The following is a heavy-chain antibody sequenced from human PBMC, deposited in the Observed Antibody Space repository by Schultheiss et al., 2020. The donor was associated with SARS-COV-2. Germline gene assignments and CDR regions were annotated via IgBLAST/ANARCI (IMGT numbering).Heavy chain of an antibody. CDR2: IYTSGST. Sequence: SETLSLTCTVSGGSISSYYWSWIRQPAGKGLEWIGRIYTSGSTNYNPSLKSRVTMSVDTSKNQFSLKLSSVTAADTAVYYCARGYCTNGVCYTGYYFDYWGQGTLVTVSS. CDR1: GGSISSYY. CDR3: ARGYCTNGVCYTGYYFDY. D-gene: IGHD2-8*01. J-gene: IGHJ4*02. V-gene: IGHV4-4*07.